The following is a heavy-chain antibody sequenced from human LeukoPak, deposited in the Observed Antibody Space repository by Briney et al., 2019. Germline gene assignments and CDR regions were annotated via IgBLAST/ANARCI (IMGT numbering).Heavy chain of an antibody. CDR1: GGSISSYY. CDR2: FHYSGST. Sequence: SETLSLTCTVSGGSISSYYWSWIWRPPGKGLEWIGYFHYSGSTNYNPSLKSRVTISVDTSKNQFSLKLSSVTAADTAVYYCARLGDSSSRLYYFDYWGQGTLVTVSS. V-gene: IGHV4-59*08. J-gene: IGHJ4*02. CDR3: ARLGDSSSRLYYFDY. D-gene: IGHD6-6*01.